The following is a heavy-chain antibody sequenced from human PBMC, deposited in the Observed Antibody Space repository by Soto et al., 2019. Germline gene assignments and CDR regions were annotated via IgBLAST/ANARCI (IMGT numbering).Heavy chain of an antibody. J-gene: IGHJ3*02. D-gene: IGHD6-19*01. CDR1: GFSIRISG. CDR2: RWYDASNR. Sequence: QVQLVESGGGVVQPGRSLRLACAASGFSIRISGLHWVRQAPGKGLEWVAVRWYDASNRFYADAVKGRFTVSRDISKNTLYLQMNSLRAEDTAVYYCATDRCAGWYGGFDTWGQGTLVTVSP. V-gene: IGHV3-33*03. CDR3: ATDRCAGWYGGFDT.